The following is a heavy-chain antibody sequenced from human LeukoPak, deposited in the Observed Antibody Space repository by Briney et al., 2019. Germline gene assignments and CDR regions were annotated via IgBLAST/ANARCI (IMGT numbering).Heavy chain of an antibody. CDR3: ARQHIAVTGWGVDY. CDR2: IYYSGST. Sequence: SETLSLTCTVSGGSISSSSNFWGWIRQPPGKGLEWIGSIYYSGSTYYNPSLKSRVTISIDTSKNQFSLKLSSVTAAETAVYYCARQHIAVTGWGVDYWGQGTLVTVSS. CDR1: GGSISSSSNF. D-gene: IGHD6-19*01. J-gene: IGHJ4*02. V-gene: IGHV4-39*01.